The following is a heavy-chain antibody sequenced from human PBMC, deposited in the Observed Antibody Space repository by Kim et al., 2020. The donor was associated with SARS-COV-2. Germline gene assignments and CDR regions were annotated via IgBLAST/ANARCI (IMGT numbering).Heavy chain of an antibody. Sequence: KGRFTISRDNSKNTLYLQMNSRRAEDTAVYYGARDPGREMRWLQLGGLDYWGQGTLVTVSS. D-gene: IGHD5-12*01. V-gene: IGHV3-30*07. CDR3: ARDPGREMRWLQLGGLDY. J-gene: IGHJ4*02.